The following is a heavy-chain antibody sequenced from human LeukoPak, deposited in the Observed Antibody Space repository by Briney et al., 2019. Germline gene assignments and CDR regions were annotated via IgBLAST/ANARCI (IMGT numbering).Heavy chain of an antibody. CDR2: IYYSGST. J-gene: IGHJ4*02. CDR1: GGSFSGYY. D-gene: IGHD6-19*01. Sequence: SETLSLTCAVYGGSFSGYYWSWIRQPPGKGLEWIGSIYYSGSTYYNPSLKSRVTISVDTSKNQFSLKLSSVTAADTAVYYCASQSSGWAYWGQGTLVTVSS. CDR3: ASQSSGWAY. V-gene: IGHV4-34*01.